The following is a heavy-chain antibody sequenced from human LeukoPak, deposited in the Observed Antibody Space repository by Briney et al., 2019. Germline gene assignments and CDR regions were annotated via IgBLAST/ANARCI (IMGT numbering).Heavy chain of an antibody. V-gene: IGHV1-18*01. CDR1: GYTFTNYG. CDR3: ARDGDGYTNGSFDY. J-gene: IGHJ4*02. Sequence: ASVKVSCKASGYTFTNYGISWVRQAPGQGLEWMGWISTYNGNTYYAQNLQGRVTMTTDTSTSTAYMELRSLRSDDTAVYYRARDGDGYTNGSFDYWGQGTLVTVSS. D-gene: IGHD5-24*01. CDR2: ISTYNGNT.